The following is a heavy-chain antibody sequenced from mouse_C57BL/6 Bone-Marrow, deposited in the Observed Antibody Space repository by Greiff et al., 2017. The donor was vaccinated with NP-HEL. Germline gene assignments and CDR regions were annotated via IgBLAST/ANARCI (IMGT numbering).Heavy chain of an antibody. J-gene: IGHJ2*01. CDR3: ASRWLLLDY. V-gene: IGHV1-50*01. CDR1: GYTFTSYW. Sequence: QVQLQQPGAELVKPGASVKLSCKASGYTFTSYWMQWVKQRPGQGLEWIGEIDPSDSYTNYNQKFKGKATLTVDTSSITAYMQLSSLTSEDSAVYYCASRWLLLDYWGQGTTLTVSS. D-gene: IGHD2-3*01. CDR2: IDPSDSYT.